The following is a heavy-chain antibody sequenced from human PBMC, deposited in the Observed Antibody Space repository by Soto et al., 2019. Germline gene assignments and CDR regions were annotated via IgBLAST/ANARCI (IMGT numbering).Heavy chain of an antibody. V-gene: IGHV1-18*01. Sequence: QIQLVQSGAEVKKPGASVKVSCKASGYTFSSYHITWVRQAPGQGLEWMGWISAYNGNTNYAQNLQGRVTMTTAPSTSTAYMELRSLRSADTAVYYCSRDLPAVDYWGQGTLVTVSS. J-gene: IGHJ4*02. CDR2: ISAYNGNT. CDR3: SRDLPAVDY. CDR1: GYTFSSYH.